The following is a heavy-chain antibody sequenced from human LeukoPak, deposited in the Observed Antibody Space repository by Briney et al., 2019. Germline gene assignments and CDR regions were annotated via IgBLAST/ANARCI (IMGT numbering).Heavy chain of an antibody. CDR3: ARVGGPIRGGPAEYFQH. CDR2: IYHSGST. D-gene: IGHD3-10*01. CDR1: GYSISSGYY. Sequence: PSETLSLTCTASGYSISSGYYWGWIRQPPGKGLEWIGSIYHSGSTYYNPSLKSRVTISVDTSKNQFSLKLSSVTAADTAVYYCARVGGPIRGGPAEYFQHWGQGTLVTVSS. J-gene: IGHJ1*01. V-gene: IGHV4-38-2*02.